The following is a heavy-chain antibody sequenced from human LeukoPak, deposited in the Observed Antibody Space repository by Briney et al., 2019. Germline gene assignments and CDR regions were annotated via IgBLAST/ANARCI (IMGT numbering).Heavy chain of an antibody. J-gene: IGHJ5*02. CDR1: GVSVSSGSYY. Sequence: SETLSLTCTVSGVSVSSGSYYWSWIRQPPGKGLEWIGYIYYSGSTNYNPSLKSRVTISVDTSKNQFSLKLSSVTAADTAVYYCARDLSGSYYPWGQGTLVTVSS. CDR2: IYYSGST. V-gene: IGHV4-61*01. D-gene: IGHD1-26*01. CDR3: ARDLSGSYYP.